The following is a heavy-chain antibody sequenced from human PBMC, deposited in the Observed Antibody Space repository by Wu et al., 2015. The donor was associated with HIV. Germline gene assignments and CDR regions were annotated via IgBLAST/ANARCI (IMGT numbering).Heavy chain of an antibody. D-gene: IGHD2-8*01. V-gene: IGHV1-69*12. J-gene: IGHJ3*02. Sequence: QVQLVQSGAEVKKPGSSVKVSCKASGGTFSSYAISWVRQAPGQGLEWMGGIIPIFGTANYAQKFQGRVTITADESTSTAYMELSSLRSEDTAVYYCARGSPITTIVLMVYAGVGWGAFDIWGQGDNGHRLF. CDR3: ARGSPITTIVLMVYAGVGWGAFDI. CDR1: GGTFSSYA. CDR2: IIPIFGTA.